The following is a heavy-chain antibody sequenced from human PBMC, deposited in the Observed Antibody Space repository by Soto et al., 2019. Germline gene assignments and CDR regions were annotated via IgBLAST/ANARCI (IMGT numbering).Heavy chain of an antibody. CDR3: ARSYGSGYYYYMDV. CDR1: GGSISSGGYY. Sequence: PSETLSLTCTVSGGSISSGGYYWSWIRQHPGKGLEWIGYIYYSGSTYYNPSLKSRVTISVDTSKNQFSLKLSSVTAADTAVCYCARSYGSGYYYYMDVWGKGTTVTVSS. CDR2: IYYSGST. D-gene: IGHD3-10*01. V-gene: IGHV4-31*03. J-gene: IGHJ6*03.